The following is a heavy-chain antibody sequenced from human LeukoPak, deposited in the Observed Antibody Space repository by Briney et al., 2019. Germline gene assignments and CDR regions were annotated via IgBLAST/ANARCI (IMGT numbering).Heavy chain of an antibody. J-gene: IGHJ4*02. D-gene: IGHD5-24*01. CDR1: GDSFSSNSAA. V-gene: IGHV6-1*01. CDR2: TYYKSKWYN. Sequence: SQTLSLTCAVSGDSFSSNSAAWNWHTQSQSRGLEWLGRTYYKSKWYNEYAVSVRSRITITPDTSENQFSLQLNSVTPEDTAVYYCARAEDASNLDYWGQGTLVTVSS. CDR3: ARAEDASNLDY.